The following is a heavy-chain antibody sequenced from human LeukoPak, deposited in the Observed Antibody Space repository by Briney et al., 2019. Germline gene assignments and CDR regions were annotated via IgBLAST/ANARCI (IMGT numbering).Heavy chain of an antibody. CDR2: IKEDGSRK. D-gene: IGHD5-24*01. J-gene: IGHJ4*02. Sequence: GGSLRLSCAASGFTFNNYWMSWVRQAPGKGLEWLANIKEDGSRKYYVDSVKGRFTISRDNAKTSLYLQMNSLRAEDTALYYCAKDLGPGSMATSPGFDYWGQGTLVTVSS. CDR1: GFTFNNYW. V-gene: IGHV3-7*03. CDR3: AKDLGPGSMATSPGFDY.